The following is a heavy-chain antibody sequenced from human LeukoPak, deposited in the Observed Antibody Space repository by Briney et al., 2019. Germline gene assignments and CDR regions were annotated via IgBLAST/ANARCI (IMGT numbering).Heavy chain of an antibody. Sequence: SETLSLTCTVSGGSISSYYWSWIRQPPGNGLEWIGSIYYSGSTYYNPSLKSRVTISVDTSKNQFSLKLSSVTAADTAVYYCARHPPYLGYCSGGRCYGRGFDYWGQGTLVTVSS. CDR3: ARHPPYLGYCSGGRCYGRGFDY. J-gene: IGHJ4*02. D-gene: IGHD2-15*01. V-gene: IGHV4-39*01. CDR2: IYYSGST. CDR1: GGSISSYY.